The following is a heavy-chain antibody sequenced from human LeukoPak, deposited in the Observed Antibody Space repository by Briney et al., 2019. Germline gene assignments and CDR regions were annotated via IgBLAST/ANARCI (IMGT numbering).Heavy chain of an antibody. J-gene: IGHJ4*02. CDR2: INPSAGST. CDR3: ARDRGGWYFDY. CDR1: GYTFTTYY. D-gene: IGHD6-19*01. Sequence: ASVKVSCKASGYTFTTYYIHWVRQAPGQGLEWMGIINPSAGSTNYAQKFQGRVTMTRDTSTSTLYMELSSPRSEDTAVYYCARDRGGWYFDYWGQGTLVTVSS. V-gene: IGHV1-46*01.